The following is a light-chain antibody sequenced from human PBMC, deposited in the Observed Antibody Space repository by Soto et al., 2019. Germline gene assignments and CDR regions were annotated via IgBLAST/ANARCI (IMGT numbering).Light chain of an antibody. CDR3: AAWDDILSGYEV. J-gene: IGLJ2*01. CDR2: RNS. CDR1: SSNMGRNY. Sequence: QSVLTQPPSASGPPGQRVTISCSGSSSNMGRNYVYWYQQIPGKAPKLLMYRNSQRPSGVPDRFSGSKSGTSASLAISGLRSEDEAEYYCAAWDDILSGYEVFGGGTKLTVL. V-gene: IGLV1-47*01.